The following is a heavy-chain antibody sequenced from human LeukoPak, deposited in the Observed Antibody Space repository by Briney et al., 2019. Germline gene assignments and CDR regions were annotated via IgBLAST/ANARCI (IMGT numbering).Heavy chain of an antibody. Sequence: GGSLRLSCAASGFTFSSYWMSWVRQAPGKGLEWVSYISSSGSTIYYADSVKGRFTISRDNAKNSLYLQMNSLRAEDTAVYYCARDKYPRYCSGGSCYVESSIVDHWGQGTLVTVSS. CDR1: GFTFSSYW. J-gene: IGHJ4*02. CDR3: ARDKYPRYCSGGSCYVESSIVDH. CDR2: ISSSGSTI. D-gene: IGHD2-15*01. V-gene: IGHV3-48*04.